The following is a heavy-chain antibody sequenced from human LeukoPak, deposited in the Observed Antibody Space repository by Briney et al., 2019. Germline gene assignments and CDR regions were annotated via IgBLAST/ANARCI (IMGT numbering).Heavy chain of an antibody. D-gene: IGHD2-2*01. V-gene: IGHV3-11*04. CDR3: ARCSSTGCASSPLAGYLY. Sequence: GGSLRLSCAASGFTFSDYSMSWIRQAPGKGLEWVSYIRSSGNTIYYADSVRGRFTISRDNAKSSLFLQMNSLRAEDTAVYYCARCSSTGCASSPLAGYLYWGQGTLVTVSS. CDR2: IRSSGNTI. J-gene: IGHJ4*02. CDR1: GFTFSDYS.